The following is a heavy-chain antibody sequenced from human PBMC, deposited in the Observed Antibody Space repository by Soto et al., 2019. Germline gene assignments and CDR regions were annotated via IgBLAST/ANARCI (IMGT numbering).Heavy chain of an antibody. Sequence: SETLSLTCAVYGGSFSGYYWSWIRQPPGKGLEWIGEINHSGSTNYNPSLKSRVTISVDTSKNQFSLKLSSVTAADTAVYYCARVPAIGRGDSSGYPPDYWGQGTLVTVSS. CDR3: ARVPAIGRGDSSGYPPDY. D-gene: IGHD3-22*01. CDR2: INHSGST. CDR1: GGSFSGYY. J-gene: IGHJ4*02. V-gene: IGHV4-34*01.